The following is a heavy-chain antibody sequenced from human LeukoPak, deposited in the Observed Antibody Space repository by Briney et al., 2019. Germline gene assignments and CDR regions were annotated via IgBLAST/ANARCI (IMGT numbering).Heavy chain of an antibody. V-gene: IGHV1-69*05. Sequence: SVKVSCKASGGTFSSYAISWVRQAPGQGLEWMGRIIPIFGTANYAQKFQGRVTITTDESTSTAYMELSSLRSEDTAVYYCASLTSGYGDFGYWGQGTLVTVSS. J-gene: IGHJ4*02. CDR3: ASLTSGYGDFGY. CDR2: IIPIFGTA. D-gene: IGHD4-17*01. CDR1: GGTFSSYA.